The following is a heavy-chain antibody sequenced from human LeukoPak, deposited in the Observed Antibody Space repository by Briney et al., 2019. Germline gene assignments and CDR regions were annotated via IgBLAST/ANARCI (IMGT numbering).Heavy chain of an antibody. J-gene: IGHJ4*02. CDR3: ARVTYERSLDY. Sequence: SETLSLTCTVSGGSISSGSYYWSWIRQPPGKGLEWIGEINHSGSTNYNPSLKSRVTISVDTSKNQFSLKLSSVTAADTAVYYCARVTYERSLDYWGQGTLVTVSS. D-gene: IGHD2-21*02. CDR1: GGSISSGSYY. CDR2: INHSGST. V-gene: IGHV4-39*07.